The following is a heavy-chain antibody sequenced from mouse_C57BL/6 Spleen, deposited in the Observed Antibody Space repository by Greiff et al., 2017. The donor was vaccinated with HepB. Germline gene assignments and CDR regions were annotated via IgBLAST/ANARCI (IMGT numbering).Heavy chain of an antibody. V-gene: IGHV1-52*01. J-gene: IGHJ1*03. D-gene: IGHD1-1*01. CDR1: GYTFTSYW. CDR2: IDPSDSET. Sequence: VQLQQPGAELVRPGSSVKLSCKASGYTFTSYWMHWVKQRPIQGLEWIGNIDPSDSETHYNQKFKDKATLTVDKSSSTAYMQLSSLTSEDSAVYYCARNYCSSPWYFDVWGTGTTVTVSS. CDR3: ARNYCSSPWYFDV.